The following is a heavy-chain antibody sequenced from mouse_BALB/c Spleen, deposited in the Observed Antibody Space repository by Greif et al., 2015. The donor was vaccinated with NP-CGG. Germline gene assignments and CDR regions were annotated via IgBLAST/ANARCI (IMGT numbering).Heavy chain of an antibody. V-gene: IGHV7-3*02. CDR3: ARDMRGDDYAFDY. CDR1: GFTFTDYY. D-gene: IGHD2-4*01. CDR2: IRNKANGYTT. J-gene: IGHJ2*01. Sequence: EVKLVESGGGLVQPGGSLRLSCATSGFTFTDYYMSWVRQPPGKALEWLGFIRNKANGYTTEYSASVKGRFTISRDNSQSILYLQMNTLRAEDSATYYCARDMRGDDYAFDYWGQGTTLTVSS.